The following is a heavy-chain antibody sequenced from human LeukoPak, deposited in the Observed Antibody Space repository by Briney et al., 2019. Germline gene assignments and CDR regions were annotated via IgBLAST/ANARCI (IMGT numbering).Heavy chain of an antibody. V-gene: IGHV1-69*06. CDR2: IIPIFGTA. D-gene: IGHD3-10*01. CDR3: ARGIPTSYYYGSGSSYYFDY. J-gene: IGHJ4*02. CDR1: GGTFSSYA. Sequence: ASVKVSCKASGGTFSSYAISWVRQAPGQGLEWMGGIIPIFGTANYAQKFQGRVTITADKSTSTAYMELSSLRSEDTAVYYCARGIPTSYYYGSGSSYYFDYWGQGTLVTVSS.